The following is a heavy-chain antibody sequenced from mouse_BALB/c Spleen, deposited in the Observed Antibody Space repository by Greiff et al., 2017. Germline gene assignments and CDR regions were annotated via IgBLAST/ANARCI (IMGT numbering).Heavy chain of an antibody. CDR1: GFTFSSFG. CDR2: ISSGSSTI. J-gene: IGHJ3*01. V-gene: IGHV5-17*02. D-gene: IGHD1-2*01. CDR3: ARSYYGYVAWFAY. Sequence: EVKLVESGGGLVQPGGSRKLSCAASGFTFSSFGMHWVRQAPEKGLEWVAYISSGSSTIYYADTVKGRFTISRDNPKNTLFLQMTSLRSEDTAMYYCARSYYGYVAWFAYWGQGTLVTVSA.